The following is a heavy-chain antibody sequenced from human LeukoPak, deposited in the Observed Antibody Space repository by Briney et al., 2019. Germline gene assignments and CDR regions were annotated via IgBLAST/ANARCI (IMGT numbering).Heavy chain of an antibody. V-gene: IGHV3-20*04. D-gene: IGHD5-24*01. CDR2: INWNGGST. Sequence: GGSLRLSCAASGFTFDAYDFNWVRQAPGKGLEWVSGINWNGGSTNYADSVKGRFTISRDDAKNSLYLQMNSLRAEDTALYYCARALRDGYNRGFDYWGQGTLVTVSS. J-gene: IGHJ4*02. CDR3: ARALRDGYNRGFDY. CDR1: GFTFDAYD.